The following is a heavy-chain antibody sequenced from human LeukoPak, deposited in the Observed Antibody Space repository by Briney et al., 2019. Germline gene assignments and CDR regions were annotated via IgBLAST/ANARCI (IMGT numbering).Heavy chain of an antibody. J-gene: IGHJ4*02. V-gene: IGHV4-38-2*02. Sequence: SETLSLTCTVSGYSISSGYYWSWIRQPPGKGLEWIGEINHSGSTNYNPSLKSRVTISVDTSKNQFSLKLSSVTAADTAVYYCARQEHYYGSGRGIYYFDYWGQGTLVTVSS. CDR3: ARQEHYYGSGRGIYYFDY. CDR1: GYSISSGYY. D-gene: IGHD3-10*01. CDR2: INHSGST.